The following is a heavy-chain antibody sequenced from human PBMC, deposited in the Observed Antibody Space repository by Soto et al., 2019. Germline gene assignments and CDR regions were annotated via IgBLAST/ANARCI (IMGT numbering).Heavy chain of an antibody. J-gene: IGHJ3*02. CDR3: ARKSYSNFDKNDAFDI. D-gene: IGHD4-4*01. CDR2: IIPIFGTA. Sequence: QVQLVQSGAEVKKPGSSVKVSCKASGGTFSSYAISWVRQAPGQGLEWMGGIIPIFGTANYAQKFQGRVTITADESTSTGYMELSSLRSEDTAVYYCARKSYSNFDKNDAFDIWGQGTMVTVSS. CDR1: GGTFSSYA. V-gene: IGHV1-69*01.